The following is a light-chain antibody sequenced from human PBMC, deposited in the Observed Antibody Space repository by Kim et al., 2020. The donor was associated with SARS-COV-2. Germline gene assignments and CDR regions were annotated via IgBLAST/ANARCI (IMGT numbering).Light chain of an antibody. Sequence: AAVGERVTITCRASQGIRNDLGWYQQKPGKAPKLLIYAASSLQSGVPSRFSGSGSGTDFTLTISSLQPEDFATYYCLQDYNYPLTFAGGTKVDIK. CDR1: QGIRND. J-gene: IGKJ4*01. CDR2: AAS. CDR3: LQDYNYPLT. V-gene: IGKV1-6*01.